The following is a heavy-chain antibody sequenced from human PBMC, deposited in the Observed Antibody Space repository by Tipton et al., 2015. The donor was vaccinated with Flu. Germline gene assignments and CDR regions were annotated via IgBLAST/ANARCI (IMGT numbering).Heavy chain of an antibody. CDR2: VSASGATT. V-gene: IGHV3-23*01. CDR1: GCRFKEFA. Sequence: SLRPSCEVSGCRFKEFAMGWVRQAPGKGLEWVSTVSASGATTYYAASVEGRLTVSKDFSKSTLYLHMSSLRADDTAVYYCEKVGPFDGSFTVDYFDSWGQGTLVTVSS. J-gene: IGHJ4*02. CDR3: EKVGPFDGSFTVDYFDS. D-gene: IGHD4-23*01.